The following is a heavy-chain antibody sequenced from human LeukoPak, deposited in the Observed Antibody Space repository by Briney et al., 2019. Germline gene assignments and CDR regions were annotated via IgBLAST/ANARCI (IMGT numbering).Heavy chain of an antibody. D-gene: IGHD3-10*01. Sequence: SVKVSCKASGYTFTSYGISWVRQAPGQGLEWMGRIIPILGIANYAQKFQGRVTITADKSTSTAYMELSSLRSEDTAVYYCARALGSYGSGNYHGMDVWGQGTTVTVSS. J-gene: IGHJ6*02. CDR2: IIPILGIA. CDR1: GYTFTSYG. V-gene: IGHV1-69*04. CDR3: ARALGSYGSGNYHGMDV.